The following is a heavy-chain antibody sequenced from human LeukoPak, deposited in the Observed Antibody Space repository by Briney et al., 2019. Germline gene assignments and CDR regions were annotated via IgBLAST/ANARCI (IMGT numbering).Heavy chain of an antibody. CDR3: ARWRFGELSYYYYYGMDV. D-gene: IGHD3-10*01. CDR2: IIPIFGTA. J-gene: IGHJ6*02. V-gene: IGHV1-69*13. Sequence: SVKVSCKASGGTFSSYAISWVRQAPGQGLEWMGGIIPIFGTANYAQKFQGRVTITADESTSTACMELSSLRSEDTAVYYCARWRFGELSYYYYYGMDVWGQGTTVTVSS. CDR1: GGTFSSYA.